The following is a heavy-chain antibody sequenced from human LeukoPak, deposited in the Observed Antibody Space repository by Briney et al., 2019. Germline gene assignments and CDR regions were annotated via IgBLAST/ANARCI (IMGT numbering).Heavy chain of an antibody. V-gene: IGHV4-34*01. J-gene: IGHJ5*02. CDR1: GGSFSGYY. CDR3: PRFNVDTAMVRSVWFDP. CDR2: INHSGST. Sequence: ETLSLTCAVYGGSFSGYYWSWVRQPPGKGLEWIGEINHSGSTNYNPSLKSRVTISVDPSKNQFSLKLSSVTAAATAVYYCPRFNVDTAMVRSVWFDPWGQGTLVTVSS. D-gene: IGHD5-18*01.